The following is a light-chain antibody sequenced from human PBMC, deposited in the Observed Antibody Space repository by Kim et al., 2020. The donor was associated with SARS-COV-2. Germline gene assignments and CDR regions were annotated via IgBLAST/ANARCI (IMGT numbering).Light chain of an antibody. J-gene: IGKJ4*01. CDR1: QSVSSN. CDR3: QQYSHWPLT. CDR2: GAS. V-gene: IGKV3-15*01. Sequence: EIVMTQSPATLSVSPGERATLSCRASQSVSSNLAWYQQKPGQAPRLLIYGASTRDTGIPGRFSGSGSGTEFTLTISSLQSEDFAVYYCQQYSHWPLTFGVGTKVDIK.